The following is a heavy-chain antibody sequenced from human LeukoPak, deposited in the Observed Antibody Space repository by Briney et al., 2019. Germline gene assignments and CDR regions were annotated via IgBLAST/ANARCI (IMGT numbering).Heavy chain of an antibody. Sequence: RTGGSLRLSCAAPGFTFDDYAMHWVRQAPGKGLEWVSGIIWNSGRITYADSVKGRFTISRDNAKNSLYLQMNSLRAEDMALYYCARANCGGNCYIDYWGQGTLVTVSS. V-gene: IGHV3-9*03. D-gene: IGHD2-21*01. J-gene: IGHJ4*02. CDR1: GFTFDDYA. CDR2: IIWNSGRI. CDR3: ARANCGGNCYIDY.